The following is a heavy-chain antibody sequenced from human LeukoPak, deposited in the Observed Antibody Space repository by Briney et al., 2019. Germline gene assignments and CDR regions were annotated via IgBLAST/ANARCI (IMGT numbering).Heavy chain of an antibody. D-gene: IGHD3-22*01. CDR1: GYTFTSYG. Sequence: ASVKVSCKASGYTFTSYGISWVRQAPGQGLEWMGWISAYNGNTNYAQKLQGRVTMTTDTSTSTAYMELRSLRSDDTAVYYCARVAYYDSSGYYSHFDYWGQGTLVTVSS. V-gene: IGHV1-18*01. CDR2: ISAYNGNT. J-gene: IGHJ4*02. CDR3: ARVAYYDSSGYYSHFDY.